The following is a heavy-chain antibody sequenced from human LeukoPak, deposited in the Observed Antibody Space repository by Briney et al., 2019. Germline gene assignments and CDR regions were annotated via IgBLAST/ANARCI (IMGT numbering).Heavy chain of an antibody. J-gene: IGHJ6*02. CDR2: IIPILGIA. Sequence: SVKVSCKASGGTFSSYAMIWVRQAPGQGLEWMGRIIPILGIANYAQKFQGRVTITADKSTSTGYMELSSLRSEDTAVYYCAKEGTVTTDYYYGMDVWGQGTTVTVSS. CDR1: GGTFSSYA. D-gene: IGHD4-17*01. CDR3: AKEGTVTTDYYYGMDV. V-gene: IGHV1-69*04.